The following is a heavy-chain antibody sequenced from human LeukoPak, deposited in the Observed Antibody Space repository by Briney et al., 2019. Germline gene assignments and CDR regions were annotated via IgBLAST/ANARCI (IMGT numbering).Heavy chain of an antibody. J-gene: IGHJ5*02. CDR1: GFTFSDYY. CDR2: ISSSGSTI. CDR3: ARRYTTTGFWFDP. D-gene: IGHD3-9*01. V-gene: IGHV3-11*01. Sequence: GGSLGLSCAASGFTFSDYYMSWIRQAPGKGLEWVSYISSSGSTIYYADSVKGRFTISRDNANNSLYLQMNSLRAEDMAVYYCARRYTTTGFWFDPWGQGTLVTVSS.